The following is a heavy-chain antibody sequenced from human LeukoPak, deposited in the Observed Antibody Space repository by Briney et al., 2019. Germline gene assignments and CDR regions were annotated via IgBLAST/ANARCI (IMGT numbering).Heavy chain of an antibody. CDR3: ARDPPSGLLYTYYYYYGMDV. D-gene: IGHD5-18*01. V-gene: IGHV1-2*02. CDR1: GYTFTGYY. J-gene: IGHJ6*02. CDR2: INPNSGGT. Sequence: ASVKVSCKASGYTFTGYYMHWVRQPPGQGLEWMGWINPNSGGTNYAQKFQGRVTMTRDTSISTAYMELSRLRSDDTAVYYCARDPPSGLLYTYYYYYGMDVWGQGTTVTVSS.